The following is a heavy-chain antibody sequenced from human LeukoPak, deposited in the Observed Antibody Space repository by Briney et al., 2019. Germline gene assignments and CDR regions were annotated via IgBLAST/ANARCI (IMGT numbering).Heavy chain of an antibody. V-gene: IGHV4-59*01. J-gene: IGHJ3*02. D-gene: IGHD1-26*01. CDR1: GGSISTYY. CDR2: IDYSAST. Sequence: PSETLSLTCTVSGGSISTYYWSWIRQPPGKGLEWIAYIDYSASTNYNPSLKSRVTISVDTSKNQFSLKLSSVTAADTAVYYCSRDSRRELLHAFDIWGQGTMVTVSS. CDR3: SRDSRRELLHAFDI.